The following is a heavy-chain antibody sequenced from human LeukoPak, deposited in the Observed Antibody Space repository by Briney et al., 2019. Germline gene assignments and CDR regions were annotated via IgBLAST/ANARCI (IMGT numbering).Heavy chain of an antibody. CDR1: GGSISSGSYY. J-gene: IGHJ1*01. V-gene: IGHV4-61*01. Sequence: PSETLSLICTVSGGSISSGSYYWSWIRQPPGKGLEWIGYIYYSGSTNYNPSLKSRVTISVDTSKNQFSLKLRSVTAADTAVYYCARGGTRLYFQHWGQGTLVTVSS. CDR3: ARGGTRLYFQH. D-gene: IGHD3-16*01. CDR2: IYYSGST.